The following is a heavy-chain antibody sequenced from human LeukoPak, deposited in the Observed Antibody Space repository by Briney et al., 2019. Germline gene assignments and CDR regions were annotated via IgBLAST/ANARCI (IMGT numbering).Heavy chain of an antibody. V-gene: IGHV1-2*02. D-gene: IGHD1-7*01. CDR3: ARDMTRTVYYYYYMDV. J-gene: IGHJ6*03. Sequence: GASVKVSCKASGYTFTGYYMHWVRQAPGQGLEWMGWINPNSGGTNYAQKFQGRVTMTRDTSISTAYMELSRLRSDDTAVYYCARDMTRTVYYYYYMDVWGKGTTVTVSS. CDR1: GYTFTGYY. CDR2: INPNSGGT.